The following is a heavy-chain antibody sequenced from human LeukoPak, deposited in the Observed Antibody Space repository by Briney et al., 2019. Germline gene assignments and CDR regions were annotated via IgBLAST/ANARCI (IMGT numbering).Heavy chain of an antibody. J-gene: IGHJ4*02. D-gene: IGHD6-13*01. CDR2: INDNGGIT. Sequence: GGSLRLSCSAAGFTFSSHAMHWVRQAPGKGLEYVSTINDNGGITYYADSVKGRFTISRDNAKNSLYLQMNSLRAEDTAVYYCAREAAAAGLDYWGQGTLVTVSS. CDR3: AREAAAAGLDY. CDR1: GFTFSSHA. V-gene: IGHV3-64*04.